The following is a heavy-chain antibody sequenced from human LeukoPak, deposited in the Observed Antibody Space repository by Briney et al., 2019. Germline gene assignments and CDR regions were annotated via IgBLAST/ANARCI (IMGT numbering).Heavy chain of an antibody. CDR2: ISYDGSNK. CDR3: ARGPDYDFWSGYHFDY. D-gene: IGHD3-3*01. J-gene: IGHJ4*02. Sequence: SGRSLRLSCAASGFTFSSYAMHWVRQAPGKGLEWVAVISYDGSNKYYADSVKGRFTISRDNSKNTLYLQMNSLRAEDTAVYYCARGPDYDFWSGYHFDYWGQGTLVTVSS. CDR1: GFTFSSYA. V-gene: IGHV3-30*01.